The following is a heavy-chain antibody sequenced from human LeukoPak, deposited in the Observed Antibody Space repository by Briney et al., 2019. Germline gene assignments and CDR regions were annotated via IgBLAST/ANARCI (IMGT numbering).Heavy chain of an antibody. CDR3: ARSLERDYSGSGNYYMNNWFDP. Sequence: PGSSLRLSCAASGLTFTIYGMHWVRQAPGKGLEWVAVIWYDGSKKYYADSVKGRFTISRDTSTNTLYLQMNGLRAEDTAVYYCARSLERDYSGSGNYYMNNWFDPWGQGTLVTVSS. J-gene: IGHJ5*02. CDR1: GLTFTIYG. D-gene: IGHD3-10*01. V-gene: IGHV3-33*01. CDR2: IWYDGSKK.